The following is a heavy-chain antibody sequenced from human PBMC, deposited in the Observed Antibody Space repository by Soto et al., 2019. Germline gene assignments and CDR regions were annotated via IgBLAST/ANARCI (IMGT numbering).Heavy chain of an antibody. D-gene: IGHD6-19*01. CDR1: GFTFSSYS. CDR2: ISSSSSYI. V-gene: IGHV3-21*01. J-gene: IGHJ2*01. CDR3: ASGPGAGNWYFDL. Sequence: EVQLVESGGGLVKPGGSLRLSCAASGFTFSSYSMNWVRKAPGKGLEWVSSISSSSSYIYYADSVKGRFTISRDNAKNSLYIQMNSRRAEDTAVYYCASGPGAGNWYFDLWGRGTMVTVSS.